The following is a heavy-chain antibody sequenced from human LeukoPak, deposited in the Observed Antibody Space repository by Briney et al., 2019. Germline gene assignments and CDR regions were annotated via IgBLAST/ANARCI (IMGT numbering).Heavy chain of an antibody. J-gene: IGHJ4*02. Sequence: GSLRLSCAASGFTFSSYWMHWVRQAPGKGLVWVSRISTDGSSTTYADSVKGRFTISRDNSKNTLYLQMNSLRADDTAVYYCARASGYYYDYFDYWGQGTLVTVSS. CDR2: ISTDGSST. CDR1: GFTFSSYW. D-gene: IGHD3-22*01. CDR3: ARASGYYYDYFDY. V-gene: IGHV3-74*01.